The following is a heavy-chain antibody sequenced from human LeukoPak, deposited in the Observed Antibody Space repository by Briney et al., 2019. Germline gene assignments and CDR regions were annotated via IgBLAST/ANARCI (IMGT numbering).Heavy chain of an antibody. V-gene: IGHV4-30-4*02. Sequence: SETLSLTCTVSGGSISSGDYYWSWIRQPPGKGLEWIGYIYYSGSTYYNPSLKSRVTISVDTSKNQFSLKLTSVTAADTAIYYCATYDSLFDYWGQGTLVTVSS. CDR1: GGSISSGDYY. CDR3: ATYDSLFDY. D-gene: IGHD3-22*01. J-gene: IGHJ4*02. CDR2: IYYSGST.